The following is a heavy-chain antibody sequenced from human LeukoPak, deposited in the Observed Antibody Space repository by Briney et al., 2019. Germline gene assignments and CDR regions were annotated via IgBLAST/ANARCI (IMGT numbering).Heavy chain of an antibody. J-gene: IGHJ4*02. CDR3: ARFQGIGSQRYFFDY. V-gene: IGHV6-1*01. Sequence: RTLSLTCAISGVTVSSNSTDWDWLRPSPSRGRESLVSKYLRSKWYSDYAVSVKSRITINPDTSTNQFSLHLNSMTPEDTAVYFCARFQGIGSQRYFFDYWGQGTLVTVSS. CDR2: KYLRSKWYS. CDR1: GVTVSSNSTD. D-gene: IGHD6-19*01.